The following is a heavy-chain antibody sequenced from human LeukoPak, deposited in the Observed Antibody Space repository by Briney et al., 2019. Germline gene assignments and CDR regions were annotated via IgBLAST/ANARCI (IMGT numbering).Heavy chain of an antibody. CDR1: GYTFTSYD. D-gene: IGHD6-19*01. CDR2: MNPNSGNT. Sequence: GASVKVSCKASGYTFTSYDINWVRQATGQGLEWMGWMNPNSGNTGYVQKFQGRVTMTRNTSISTAYMELSSLRSEDTAVYYCARGNLFDASVAGRDGRWGQGTLVTVSS. J-gene: IGHJ4*02. V-gene: IGHV1-8*01. CDR3: ARGNLFDASVAGRDGR.